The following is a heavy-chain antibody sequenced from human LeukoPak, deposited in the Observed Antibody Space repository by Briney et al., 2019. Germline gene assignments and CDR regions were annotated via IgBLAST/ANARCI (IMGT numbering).Heavy chain of an antibody. J-gene: IGHJ4*02. V-gene: IGHV3-7*01. CDR1: GLIFRSYW. D-gene: IGHD5-24*01. CDR3: ARERDGRFFDY. Sequence: QAGGPLRLSCEVSGLIFRSYWMSWVRQAPGKGLEGVANINQDGSEKYFVDSVRGRFTISRDNAKNSLHLQMNTLRAEDTAVYYCARERDGRFFDYWGQGTLVSVSS. CDR2: INQDGSEK.